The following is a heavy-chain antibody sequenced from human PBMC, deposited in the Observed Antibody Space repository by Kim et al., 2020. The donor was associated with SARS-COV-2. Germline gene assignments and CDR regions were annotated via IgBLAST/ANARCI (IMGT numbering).Heavy chain of an antibody. V-gene: IGHV3-48*04. CDR1: GFTFSSYS. D-gene: IGHD6-13*01. CDR3: ARGLVYSSSFSDY. J-gene: IGHJ4*02. Sequence: GGSLRLSCAASGFTFSSYSMNWVRQAPGKGLEWVSYISSSSSTIYYADSVKGRFTISRDNAKNSLYLQMNSLRAEDTAVYYCARGLVYSSSFSDYWGQGTLVTVSS. CDR2: ISSSSSTI.